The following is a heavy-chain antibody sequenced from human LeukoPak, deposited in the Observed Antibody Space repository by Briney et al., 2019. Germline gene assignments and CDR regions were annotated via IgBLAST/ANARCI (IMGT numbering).Heavy chain of an antibody. CDR2: INPNSGGT. J-gene: IGHJ6*03. CDR3: AREPLVGLGPYYYYYMDV. Sequence: GASVKVSCKASGYTFTGYYMHWVRQAPGQGLEWMGWINPNSGGTNYAQKFQGRVTMTRGTSISTAYMELSSLRSEDTAVYYCAREPLVGLGPYYYYYMDVWGKGTTVTVSS. V-gene: IGHV1-2*02. D-gene: IGHD2-8*02. CDR1: GYTFTGYY.